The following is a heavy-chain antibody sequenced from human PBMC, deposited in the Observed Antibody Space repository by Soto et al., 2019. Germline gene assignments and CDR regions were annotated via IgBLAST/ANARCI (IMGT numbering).Heavy chain of an antibody. CDR2: ISSSSSTI. Sequence: EVQLVESGGGLVQPGGSLRLSCAASGFTFSSYSMNWVRQAPGKGLAWVSYISSSSSTIYYADSVKGRFTISRDNAKNSLYLQMNRLSAEDTAVYYCASMVTSFDYWGQGPLVTVSS. D-gene: IGHD2-21*02. CDR1: GFTFSSYS. V-gene: IGHV3-48*01. J-gene: IGHJ4*02. CDR3: ASMVTSFDY.